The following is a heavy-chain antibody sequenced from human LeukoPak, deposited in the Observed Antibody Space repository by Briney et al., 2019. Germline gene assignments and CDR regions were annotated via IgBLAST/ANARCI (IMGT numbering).Heavy chain of an antibody. D-gene: IGHD1-26*01. CDR1: GYTFTSYG. CDR3: ARDQYWEQLGYYFDY. V-gene: IGHV1-2*07. Sequence: ASVKVSCKASGYTFTSYGISWVRQAPGQGLEWMGWVNPNNGGTNYAHKFQGRVTMTRETSFSTAYMELRRLTSDDTAVYYCARDQYWEQLGYYFDYWGQGTLVTVSS. J-gene: IGHJ4*02. CDR2: VNPNNGGT.